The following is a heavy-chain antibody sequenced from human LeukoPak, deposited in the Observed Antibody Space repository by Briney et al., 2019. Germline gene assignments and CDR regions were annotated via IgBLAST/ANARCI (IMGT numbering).Heavy chain of an antibody. CDR2: ISGSGDST. CDR3: ALYCSGGACYSMGGAFDI. V-gene: IGHV3-23*01. CDR1: GFTFSAYA. J-gene: IGHJ3*02. D-gene: IGHD2-15*01. Sequence: PGGSLRLSCAASGFTFSAYAMSWVRQAPGKGLEWVSAISGSGDSTYYVDSVKGRFTISRDNSKNTLYLQMSSLRAEDTAVYYCALYCSGGACYSMGGAFDIWGQGTMSPSLQ.